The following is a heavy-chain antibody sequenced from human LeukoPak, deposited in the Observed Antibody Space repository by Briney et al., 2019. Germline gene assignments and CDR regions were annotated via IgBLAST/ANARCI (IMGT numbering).Heavy chain of an antibody. J-gene: IGHJ4*02. CDR1: GFTFSSYA. CDR3: ARDVYSSGWYYFDY. Sequence: PGRSLRLSCAASGFTFSSYAMHWVRQAPGKGLEWVAVISYDGSNKYYADSVKGRFTISRDNSKNTLYLQMNSLRAEDTAVYYCARDVYSSGWYYFDYWGQGTLVTVSS. CDR2: ISYDGSNK. D-gene: IGHD6-19*01. V-gene: IGHV3-30-3*01.